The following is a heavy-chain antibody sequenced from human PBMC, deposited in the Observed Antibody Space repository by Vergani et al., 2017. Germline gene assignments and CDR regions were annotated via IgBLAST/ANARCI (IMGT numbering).Heavy chain of an antibody. D-gene: IGHD3-9*01. Sequence: QLQLQESGQGLVKPSETLSLTCTVSGGSISSSSYYWGWIRQPPGKGLEWIGSIYYSGSTYYNPSLKSRVTISVDTSKNQFSLKLSSVTAADTAVYYCASDILTGYYYGMDVWGQGTTVTVSS. CDR1: GGSISSSSYY. V-gene: IGHV4-39*01. CDR3: ASDILTGYYYGMDV. CDR2: IYYSGST. J-gene: IGHJ6*02.